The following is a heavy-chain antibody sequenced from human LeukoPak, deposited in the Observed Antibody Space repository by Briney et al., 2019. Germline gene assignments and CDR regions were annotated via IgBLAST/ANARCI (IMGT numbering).Heavy chain of an antibody. CDR2: IYYSGST. CDR1: GGSISSYY. V-gene: IGHV4-59*08. J-gene: IGHJ4*02. Sequence: SETLSLTCTVSGGSISSYYWSGIRQPPGKGLEWIGYIYYSGSTKYNPSLKSRVSISVDTSKNQFSLKLSSVTAAGTAVYYCARGAGAGYNLQPFDYWGQGTLVTVSS. D-gene: IGHD5-24*01. CDR3: ARGAGAGYNLQPFDY.